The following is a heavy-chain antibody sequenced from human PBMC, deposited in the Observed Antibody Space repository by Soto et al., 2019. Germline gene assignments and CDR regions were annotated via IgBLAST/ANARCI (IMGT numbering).Heavy chain of an antibody. CDR3: ARDPSYYGSGSYYYFDY. J-gene: IGHJ4*02. CDR2: ISAYNGNT. Sequence: GASVKVSCKASGYSFTTYGISWVRQAPGQGLEWMGWISAYNGNTNYAQKFQGRFTISRDNAKNSLYLQMNSLRAEDTGVYFCARDPSYYGSGSYYYFDYWGQGALVTVSS. CDR1: GYSFTTYG. D-gene: IGHD3-10*01. V-gene: IGHV1-18*01.